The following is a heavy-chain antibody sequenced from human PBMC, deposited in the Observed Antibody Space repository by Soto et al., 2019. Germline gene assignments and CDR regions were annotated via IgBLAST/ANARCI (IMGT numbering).Heavy chain of an antibody. V-gene: IGHV3-7*01. CDR1: GFTFSSYW. Sequence: PGGSLRLSCAASGFTFSSYWMSWVRQAPGKGLEWVANIKQDGSEKYYVDSVKGRFTISRDNAKNSLYLQMNSLRAEDTAVYYCARGPQDPVYTIFGVTTFSDYYYYYMDVWGKGTTVTVSS. D-gene: IGHD3-3*01. CDR3: ARGPQDPVYTIFGVTTFSDYYYYYMDV. CDR2: IKQDGSEK. J-gene: IGHJ6*03.